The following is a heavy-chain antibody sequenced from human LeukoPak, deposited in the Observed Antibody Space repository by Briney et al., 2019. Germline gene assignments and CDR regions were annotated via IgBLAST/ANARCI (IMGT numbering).Heavy chain of an antibody. V-gene: IGHV4-4*07. CDR3: ARGAQLHLPFWSGYYKGGFDY. J-gene: IGHJ4*02. CDR1: GGSISSYY. CDR2: IYTSGST. D-gene: IGHD3-3*01. Sequence: SETLSLTCTVSGGSISSYYWSWIRQPAGKGLEWIGRIYTSGSTNYNPSLKSRVTMSVDTSKNQFSLKLSSVTAADTAVYYCARGAQLHLPFWSGYYKGGFDYWGQGTLVTVSS.